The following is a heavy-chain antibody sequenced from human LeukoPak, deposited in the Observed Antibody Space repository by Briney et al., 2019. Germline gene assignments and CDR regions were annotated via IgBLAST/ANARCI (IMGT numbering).Heavy chain of an antibody. CDR3: ARHGDYGNWFDP. CDR1: GGSISSSSYY. J-gene: IGHJ5*02. V-gene: IGHV4-39*01. CDR2: IYYSGST. Sequence: SESLSLTCTVSGGSISSSSYYWGWIRQPPGKGLEWIGSIYYSGSTYYNPSLKSRVTISVDTSKNQFSLKLSSVTAADTAVYYCARHGDYGNWFDPWGQGTLVTVSS. D-gene: IGHD4-17*01.